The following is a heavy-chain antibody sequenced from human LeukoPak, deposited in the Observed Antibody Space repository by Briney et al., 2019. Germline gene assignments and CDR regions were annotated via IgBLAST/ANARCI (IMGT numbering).Heavy chain of an antibody. Sequence: SSETLSLTCTVSGGSISSGSYYWSWIRQPAGKGLEWIGRIYTSGSTNYNPSLKSRVTISVDTSKNQFSLKLSSVTAADTAVYYCARVLHFWSGSFDYWGQGTLVTVSS. CDR2: IYTSGST. J-gene: IGHJ4*02. CDR3: ARVLHFWSGSFDY. CDR1: GGSISSGSYY. D-gene: IGHD3-3*02. V-gene: IGHV4-61*02.